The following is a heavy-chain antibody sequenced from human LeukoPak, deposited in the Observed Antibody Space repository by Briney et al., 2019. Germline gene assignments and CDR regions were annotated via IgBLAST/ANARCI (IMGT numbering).Heavy chain of an antibody. CDR1: GGTFTIYA. D-gene: IGHD4-11*01. Sequence: GASVTVSFTASGGTFTIYAISWVRQAPGQGLEWMGRTIPILGIANYAQKFQGRVTITADKSTSTAYMELSSLRSEDTAVYYCASSTRYSNSPYFDYWGQGTLVTVSS. CDR3: ASSTRYSNSPYFDY. CDR2: TIPILGIA. V-gene: IGHV1-69*04. J-gene: IGHJ4*02.